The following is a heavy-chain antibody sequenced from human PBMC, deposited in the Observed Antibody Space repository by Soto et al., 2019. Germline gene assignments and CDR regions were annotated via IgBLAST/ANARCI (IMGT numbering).Heavy chain of an antibody. J-gene: IGHJ4*02. CDR1: GYTFTSYA. D-gene: IGHD5-18*01. CDR3: AIDPGNSYGYN. CDR2: INAGNGNT. V-gene: IGHV1-3*01. Sequence: QVQLVQSGAEVKKPGASVKVSCKASGYTFTSYAMHWVRQAPGQRLEWMGWINAGNGNTNYSQKFQGRATITRDTPASTAYMELSSLRSEDTAVYYCAIDPGNSYGYNWGQGTLITVSS.